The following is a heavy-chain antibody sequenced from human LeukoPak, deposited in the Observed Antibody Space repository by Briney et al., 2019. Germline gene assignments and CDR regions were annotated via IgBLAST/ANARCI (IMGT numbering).Heavy chain of an antibody. V-gene: IGHV1-18*01. D-gene: IGHD3-22*01. CDR1: GYTFTSYG. CDR3: ARSPDYDSSGYYLNWFDP. Sequence: ASVKVSCKASGYTFTSYGISWVRQAPGQGLEWMGWISAYNGNTNYAQKLQGRVTMTTDTSTSTAYMELRSLRSDDTAVYYCARSPDYDSSGYYLNWFDPWGQGPLVTVSS. CDR2: ISAYNGNT. J-gene: IGHJ5*02.